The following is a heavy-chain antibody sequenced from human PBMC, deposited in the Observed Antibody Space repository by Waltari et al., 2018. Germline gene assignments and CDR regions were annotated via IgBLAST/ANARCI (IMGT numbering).Heavy chain of an antibody. CDR2: INHSGST. CDR1: GGSFGGYS. J-gene: IGHJ4*02. V-gene: IGHV4-34*01. CDR3: ARGGFTKVATFDY. D-gene: IGHD5-12*01. Sequence: VQLHQWGAGLLKPSAPLSLTCAVDGGSFGGYSWCCIRQPPGKGLEWIVEINHSGSTNYNPSLKSRVTISVDTSKNQFSLKLSSVTAADTAVYYCARGGFTKVATFDYWGQGTLVTVSS.